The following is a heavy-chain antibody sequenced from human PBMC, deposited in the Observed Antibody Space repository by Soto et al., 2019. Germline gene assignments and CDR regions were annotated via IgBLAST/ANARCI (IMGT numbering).Heavy chain of an antibody. CDR2: ISPRSTFR. V-gene: IGHV3-11*06. CDR3: ARGGGGGLFDP. CDR1: GFRFSDSD. D-gene: IGHD2-21*01. J-gene: IGHJ5*02. Sequence: PGGSLRLSCATSGFRFSDSDIIWIRQAPGKGLEWISYISPRSTFRDYAESVKGRFTISRDSVKNSLYLQMNNLTAGDTGVYYCARGGGGGLFDPWGQGSLVTVSS.